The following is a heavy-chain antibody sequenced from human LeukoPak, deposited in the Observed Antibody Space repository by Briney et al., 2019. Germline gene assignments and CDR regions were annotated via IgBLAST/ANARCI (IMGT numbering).Heavy chain of an antibody. CDR1: GFTFSNYG. V-gene: IGHV3-30*18. J-gene: IGHJ4*02. D-gene: IGHD6-13*01. CDR2: ISYDGSNK. Sequence: GGSLRLSCAASGFTFSNYGMHWIRQAPGKGLEWVALISYDGSNKYFADSVKGRFTISRDNSKNTLYLQMHSLRAEDTAVYYCAKDNVAAAGRYFDYWGQGTLVTVSS. CDR3: AKDNVAAAGRYFDY.